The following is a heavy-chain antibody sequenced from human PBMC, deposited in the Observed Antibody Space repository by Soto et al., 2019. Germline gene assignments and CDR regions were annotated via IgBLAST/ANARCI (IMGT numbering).Heavy chain of an antibody. J-gene: IGHJ6*02. V-gene: IGHV5-10-1*04. CDR2: IDPSDSYT. CDR3: AGGGVRGVITRTRDYYGMDV. CDR1: GCSFTSYW. D-gene: IGHD3-10*01. Sequence: GESLKISCKGSGCSFTSYWISWVRQMPGKGLEWMGRIDPSDSYTRYSPSFQGQVTISADKSISTAHLQWSSLKASDTAMYYCAGGGVRGVITRTRDYYGMDVWGQGTTVTVSS.